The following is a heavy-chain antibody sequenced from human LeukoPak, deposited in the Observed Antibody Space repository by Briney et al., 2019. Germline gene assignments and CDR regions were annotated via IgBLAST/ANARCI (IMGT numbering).Heavy chain of an antibody. D-gene: IGHD2-15*01. CDR3: ARVWVVYDY. J-gene: IGHJ4*02. CDR1: GGSFSGYY. V-gene: IGHV4-34*01. CDR2: INHSGST. Sequence: SETLSLTCAVYGGSFSGYYWSWLRQPPGKGLEWIGEINHSGSTNYNPSLKSRVTISVDTSKNQFSLKLSSVTAADAAVYYCARVWVVYDYWGQGTLVTVSS.